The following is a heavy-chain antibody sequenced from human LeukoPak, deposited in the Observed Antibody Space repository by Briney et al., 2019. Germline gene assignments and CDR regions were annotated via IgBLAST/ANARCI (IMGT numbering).Heavy chain of an antibody. CDR1: GFTFSDYY. J-gene: IGHJ3*02. CDR2: ISSSGSTI. CDR3: ARADEQLEDAFDI. V-gene: IGHV3-11*01. Sequence: PGGSLRLSCAASGFTFSDYYMSWIRQAPGKGLEWVSYISSSGSTIYYADFVKGRFTISRDNAKNSLYLQMNSLRAEDTAVYYCARADEQLEDAFDIWGQGTMVTVSS. D-gene: IGHD6-6*01.